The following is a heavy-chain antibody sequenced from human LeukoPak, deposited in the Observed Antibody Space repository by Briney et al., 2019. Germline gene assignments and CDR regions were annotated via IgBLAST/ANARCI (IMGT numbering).Heavy chain of an antibody. J-gene: IGHJ1*01. CDR3: ARYYYDSSGYYYGEYFQH. V-gene: IGHV4-59*01. Sequence: SETLSLTCTVSGGSISSYYWSWIRQPPGKGLESIGYIYYSGSTNYNPSLKSRVTISVDTSKNQFSLKLSSVTAADTAVYYCARYYYDSSGYYYGEYFQHWGQGTLVTVSS. CDR2: IYYSGST. D-gene: IGHD3-22*01. CDR1: GGSISSYY.